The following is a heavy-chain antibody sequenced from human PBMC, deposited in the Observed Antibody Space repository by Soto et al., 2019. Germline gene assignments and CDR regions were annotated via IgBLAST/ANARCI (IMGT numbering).Heavy chain of an antibody. J-gene: IGHJ4*02. D-gene: IGHD3-10*01. Sequence: QVQLVQSGAEVKKPGASLKVSCKASGYTFTSYGISWVRQAPGQGLAWMGWISAYNGNTNYAQKLQGRVTMTTDTSTSTAYMELRSLRSDDTAVYYCARRPDNVYGSGSYPFDYWGQGTLVTVSS. CDR1: GYTFTSYG. CDR3: ARRPDNVYGSGSYPFDY. CDR2: ISAYNGNT. V-gene: IGHV1-18*01.